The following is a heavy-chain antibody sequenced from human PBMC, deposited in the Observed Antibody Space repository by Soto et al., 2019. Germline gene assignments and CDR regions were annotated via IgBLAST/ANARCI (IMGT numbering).Heavy chain of an antibody. D-gene: IGHD6-13*01. V-gene: IGHV1-18*01. CDR3: ARVGAAAATQFDF. CDR2: INPYSANT. J-gene: IGHJ4*02. Sequence: QVHLVQSGAEVKNPGASVKVSCKASGYTFTSYGICWVRQAPGQGLEWMGWINPYSANTNYAQKVQGRVTLTTDTSTSTAYMELRSLRSDDTALYYCARVGAAAATQFDFWGQGTLVTVSS. CDR1: GYTFTSYG.